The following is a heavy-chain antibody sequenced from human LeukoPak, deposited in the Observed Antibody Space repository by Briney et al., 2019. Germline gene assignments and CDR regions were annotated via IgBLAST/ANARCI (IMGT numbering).Heavy chain of an antibody. V-gene: IGHV4-59*08. CDR3: ARGYSYGYGWFDP. D-gene: IGHD5-18*01. J-gene: IGHJ5*02. Sequence: SETLSLTCTASGGSISSYYWSWIRQPPGKGLEWIGYIYYSGSTNYNPSLKSRVTISVDTSKNQFSLKLSSVTAADTAVYYCARGYSYGYGWFDPWGQGTLVTVSS. CDR1: GGSISSYY. CDR2: IYYSGST.